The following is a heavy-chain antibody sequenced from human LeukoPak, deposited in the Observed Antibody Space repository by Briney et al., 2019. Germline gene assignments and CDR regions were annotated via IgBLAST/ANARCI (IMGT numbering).Heavy chain of an antibody. CDR1: GGSFSDYY. CDR2: SGST. J-gene: IGHJ6*02. V-gene: IGHV4-59*08. CDR3: ARARRHYYGSGKNLTPWPAGLDV. D-gene: IGHD3-10*01. Sequence: AETLSLTCTVSGGSFSDYYWTWIRQSPGKGLEWIGYSGSTNYNPSLKSRVTISVDTSKRHFSLTLSSVTEADTAVYYCARARRHYYGSGKNLTPWPAGLDVWGQGTTVIVS.